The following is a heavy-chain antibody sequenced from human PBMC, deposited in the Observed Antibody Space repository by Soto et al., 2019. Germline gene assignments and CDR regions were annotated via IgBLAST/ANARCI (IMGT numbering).Heavy chain of an antibody. CDR1: GFAVSSSV. CDR2: FWTDGTTK. Sequence: QVQLVESGGGVVQPGGSLRLSCDTSGFAVSSSVMHWVRQAPGKGLEWVAVFWTDGTTKYYADSVKGRFTISRDYSKNTLYLEMNSLRPEDTALYYGAKVKRPPPPYSAYEPFDSWGQGTLVSVST. CDR3: AKVKRPPPPYSAYEPFDS. J-gene: IGHJ4*02. V-gene: IGHV3-33*08. D-gene: IGHD5-12*01.